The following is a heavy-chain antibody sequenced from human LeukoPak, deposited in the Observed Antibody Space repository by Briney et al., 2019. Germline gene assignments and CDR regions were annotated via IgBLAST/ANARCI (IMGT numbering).Heavy chain of an antibody. CDR2: ITTSDGNT. D-gene: IGHD7-27*01. J-gene: IGHJ4*02. CDR1: GFTFSSHT. Sequence: GGFLRLSCAASGFTFSSHTMSWVRQAPGKGLEWVSTITTSDGNTYYADSVKGRFTVSRDNSKNTLFLQMNSLRAEDTAVYYCAKDGGLWVSAHWGDSWGRGTLVTVSS. CDR3: AKDGGLWVSAHWGDS. V-gene: IGHV3-23*01.